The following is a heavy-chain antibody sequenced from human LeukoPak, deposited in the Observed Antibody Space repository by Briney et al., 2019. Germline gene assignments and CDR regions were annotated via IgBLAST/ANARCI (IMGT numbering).Heavy chain of an antibody. Sequence: AGGSLRLSCAASGFTFSSYSMNWVRQAPGKGLEWVSYISSRSRTIYYADSVKGRFTISRDNAKNSLYLQMNSLRAEDTAVYYCAREVGATTYDAFDIWGQGTMVTVSS. D-gene: IGHD1-26*01. CDR3: AREVGATTYDAFDI. CDR2: ISSRSRTI. CDR1: GFTFSSYS. J-gene: IGHJ3*02. V-gene: IGHV3-48*01.